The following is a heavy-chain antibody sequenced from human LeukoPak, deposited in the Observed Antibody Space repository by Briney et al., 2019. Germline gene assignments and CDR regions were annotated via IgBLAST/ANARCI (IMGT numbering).Heavy chain of an antibody. J-gene: IGHJ4*02. D-gene: IGHD6-19*01. CDR1: GFTFSSYS. CDR3: ARDLRQWLVPRYYFDY. CDR2: ISSSSSYI. V-gene: IGHV3-21*01. Sequence: GGSLRLSCAASGFTFSSYSMNWVRQAPGKGLEWVSSISSSSSYIYYADSVKGRFTISRDNAKNSLYLQMNSLRAEDTAVYYCARDLRQWLVPRYYFDYWGQGTLVTVSS.